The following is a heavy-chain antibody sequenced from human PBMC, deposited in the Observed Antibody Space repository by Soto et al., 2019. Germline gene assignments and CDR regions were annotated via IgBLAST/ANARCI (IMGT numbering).Heavy chain of an antibody. Sequence: QVQLVQSGAEVKKPGSSVKVSCKASGGTFSSYTISWVRQAPGQGLEWMGRIIPILGIANYAQKFQGRVTITADKSPSPAYMELSSLRSGDTAVYYWAGHLTDLSPIVAPAGILAGNNGPPVAFDIWGQGTMVNVSS. CDR3: AGHLTDLSPIVAPAGILAGNNGPPVAFDI. CDR2: IIPILGIA. V-gene: IGHV1-69*02. J-gene: IGHJ3*02. D-gene: IGHD2-2*01. CDR1: GGTFSSYT.